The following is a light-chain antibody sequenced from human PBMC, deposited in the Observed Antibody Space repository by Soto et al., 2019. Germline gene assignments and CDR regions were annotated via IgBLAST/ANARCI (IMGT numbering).Light chain of an antibody. J-gene: IGKJ3*01. CDR2: GAS. CDR1: QSIGSN. V-gene: IGKV3-15*01. CDR3: HQYDNWPRT. Sequence: EIVMTQSPATLSVSPGERATLSCRASQSIGSNLAWYQQIPGQAPRLLIYGASTRATGIPARFSGSGSGTEFTLTISSLQSEDFAVYYCHQYDNWPRTFGPGTKVNIK.